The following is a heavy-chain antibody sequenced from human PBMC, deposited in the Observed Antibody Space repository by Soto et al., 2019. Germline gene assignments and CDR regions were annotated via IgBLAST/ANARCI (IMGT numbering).Heavy chain of an antibody. CDR1: GGSISSSSYY. J-gene: IGHJ4*02. Sequence: SETLSLTCTVSGGSISSSSYYWGWIRHPPGKGLEWIGSIYYSGSTYYNPSLKSRVTISVDTSKNQFALKLSSVTAADSAVYYCARHGQWLLPNEAYYFDYWGQGTLVTVSS. CDR3: ARHGQWLLPNEAYYFDY. CDR2: IYYSGST. D-gene: IGHD3-22*01. V-gene: IGHV4-39*01.